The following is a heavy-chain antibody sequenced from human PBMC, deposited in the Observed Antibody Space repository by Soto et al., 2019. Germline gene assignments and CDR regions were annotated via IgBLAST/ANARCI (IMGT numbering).Heavy chain of an antibody. V-gene: IGHV3-66*01. Sequence: EVQLVESGGGLVQPGGSLRLSCAASGLTVSSNYMSWVRQAPGKGLEWLSVIYSDGTTYYGDSVKGRFTISRVNSKHTLYLQMTSLRGEDTAVYYCARAAGLYWGQGTRVSVSS. J-gene: IGHJ4*02. CDR1: GLTVSSNY. CDR3: ARAAGLY. CDR2: IYSDGTT. D-gene: IGHD3-10*01.